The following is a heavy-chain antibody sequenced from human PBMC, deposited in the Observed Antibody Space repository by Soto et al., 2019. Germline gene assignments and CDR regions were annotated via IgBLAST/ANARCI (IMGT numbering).Heavy chain of an antibody. CDR1: GFTFSSYG. D-gene: IGHD2-15*01. V-gene: IGHV3-33*01. Sequence: GGSLRLSCAAPGFTFSSYGMHWVRQAPGKGLEWVAVIWYDGSNKYYADSVKGRFTISRDNSKNTLYLQMNSLRAEDTAVYYCARDLEYCSGGSCYFVPVIGGLGDYWGQGTLVTVSS. CDR2: IWYDGSNK. J-gene: IGHJ4*02. CDR3: ARDLEYCSGGSCYFVPVIGGLGDY.